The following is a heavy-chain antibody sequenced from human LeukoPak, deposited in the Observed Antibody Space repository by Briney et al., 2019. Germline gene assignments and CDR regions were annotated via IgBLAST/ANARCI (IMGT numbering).Heavy chain of an antibody. D-gene: IGHD2-2*01. Sequence: PSETLSLTCTVSGGSIGTTNYYWGWLRQPPGKGLEWIGSIYYSETTYDNPSLESRVTISIETSKNQFSLKLSSVTAADTAVYYCARQDCSSTSCYLFDYWGQGTLVTVSS. CDR1: GGSIGTTNYY. V-gene: IGHV4-39*01. CDR2: IYYSETT. J-gene: IGHJ4*02. CDR3: ARQDCSSTSCYLFDY.